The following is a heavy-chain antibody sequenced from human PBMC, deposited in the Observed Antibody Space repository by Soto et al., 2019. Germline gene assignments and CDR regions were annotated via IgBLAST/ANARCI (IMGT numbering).Heavy chain of an antibody. D-gene: IGHD4-17*01. CDR3: ARDDDYEANAIDL. Sequence: QVQLVESGGGVVQPGRSLRLSCAASGFTFSRYGMHWVRQAPGKGLEWVALIWSHGNREVYVDSVKGRFTNSRDNSENTLYLQMDSLRVEDTAVYYCARDDDYEANAIDLWGQGTLVTVSS. J-gene: IGHJ5*02. CDR2: IWSHGNRE. V-gene: IGHV3-33*01. CDR1: GFTFSRYG.